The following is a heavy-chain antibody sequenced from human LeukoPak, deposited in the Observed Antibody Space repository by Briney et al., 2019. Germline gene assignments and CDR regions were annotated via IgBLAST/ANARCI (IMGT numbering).Heavy chain of an antibody. J-gene: IGHJ4*02. D-gene: IGHD1-1*01. V-gene: IGHV3-7*01. CDR2: MDPTGSQK. Sequence: GGSLRLSCADSQFTFNGSWMNCARQAPGKGLEWVANMDPTGSQKRYVDSVRGRFTISKDNPGASLYLDMHSLRAEDTASYYCAIWTSVNYWGQGTLVTVSS. CDR3: AIWTSVNY. CDR1: QFTFNGSW.